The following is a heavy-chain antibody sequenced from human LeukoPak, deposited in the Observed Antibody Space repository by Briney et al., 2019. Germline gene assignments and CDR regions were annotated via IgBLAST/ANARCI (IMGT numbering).Heavy chain of an antibody. CDR3: QGGRF. CDR2: IKSKTDGGTT. CDR1: GFTFNSYG. D-gene: IGHD1-26*01. V-gene: IGHV3-15*01. Sequence: GGSLRLSCAASGFTFNSYGMHWVRQAPGKGLEWVGRIKSKTDGGTTDYAAPVKGRFSISRDDSKNTLYLQMNSLKSEDTAVYYCQGGRFWGQGTLVTVSS. J-gene: IGHJ4*02.